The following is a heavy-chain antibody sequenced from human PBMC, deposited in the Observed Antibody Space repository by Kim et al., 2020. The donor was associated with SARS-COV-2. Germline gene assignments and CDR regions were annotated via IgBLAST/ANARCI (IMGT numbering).Heavy chain of an antibody. Sequence: SETLSLTCTVSGGSMSSGTYYWSWIRQHPGKGLEWIGYVFYSGSTYYNPSLKSRLTISVDSSKNQFSLTLSSVTAADTAVYYCARLPPDLPPSSFPSWR. V-gene: IGHV4-31*03. D-gene: IGHD6-6*01. CDR2: VFYSGST. J-gene: IGHJ5*01. CDR1: GGSMSSGTYY. CDR3: ARLPPDLPPSSFPS.